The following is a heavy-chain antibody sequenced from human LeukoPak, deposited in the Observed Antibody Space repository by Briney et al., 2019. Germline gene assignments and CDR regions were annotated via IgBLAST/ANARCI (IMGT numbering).Heavy chain of an antibody. J-gene: IGHJ4*02. D-gene: IGHD1-26*01. CDR3: ARDLISGSHY. Sequence: PGGSLRLSCAASGFTFSNAWMSWVRQAPGKGLEWVGRIKSKTDGGTTDYAAPVKGRFTISRDNSKSTLFLQMNSLRPEDTAVYFCARDLISGSHYWGQGTLVTVSS. CDR2: IKSKTDGGTT. CDR1: GFTFSNAW. V-gene: IGHV3-15*01.